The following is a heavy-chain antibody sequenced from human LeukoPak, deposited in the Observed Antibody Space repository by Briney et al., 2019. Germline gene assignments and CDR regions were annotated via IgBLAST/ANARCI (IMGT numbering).Heavy chain of an antibody. D-gene: IGHD6-13*01. Sequence: PSETLSLTCTVSGGSISSSSYYWGWIRQPPGKGLEWIGSIFYSGSTNYNPSLKSRVTISVDTSKNQFSLKLSSVTAADTAVYYCASSSSSWYLFDYWGQGTLVTVSS. J-gene: IGHJ4*02. CDR2: IFYSGST. CDR1: GGSISSSSYY. CDR3: ASSSSSWYLFDY. V-gene: IGHV4-39*07.